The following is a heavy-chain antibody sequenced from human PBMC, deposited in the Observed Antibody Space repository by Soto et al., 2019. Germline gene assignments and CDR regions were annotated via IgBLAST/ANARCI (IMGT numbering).Heavy chain of an antibody. CDR2: IYYSGST. CDR3: ASPKIAFYNWFDT. J-gene: IGHJ5*02. Sequence: QLQLQESGPGLVKPSETLSLTCTVSGGSISSSSYYWGWIRQPPGKGLEWIGSIYYSGSTYSNPSVKSRVTISVDTSKNQFSLKLSSVTAADTAVYYCASPKIAFYNWFDTWGQGTLVTVSS. CDR1: GGSISSSSYY. V-gene: IGHV4-39*01. D-gene: IGHD3-3*02.